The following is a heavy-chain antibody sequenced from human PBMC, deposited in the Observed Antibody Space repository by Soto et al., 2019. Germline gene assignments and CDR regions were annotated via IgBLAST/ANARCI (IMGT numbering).Heavy chain of an antibody. CDR2: IYSGSST. J-gene: IGHJ3*02. V-gene: IGHV3-53*01. D-gene: IGHD3-3*01. CDR3: VSSITIFGVASDAFDI. CDR1: GFTVSSNY. Sequence: PGGSLRLSCAASGFTVSSNYMSWVRQAPGKGLEWVSVIYSGSSTYYADSVKGRFTISRDNSKNTLYLQMNSLRAEDTAVYYCVSSITIFGVASDAFDIWGQGTMVTVSS.